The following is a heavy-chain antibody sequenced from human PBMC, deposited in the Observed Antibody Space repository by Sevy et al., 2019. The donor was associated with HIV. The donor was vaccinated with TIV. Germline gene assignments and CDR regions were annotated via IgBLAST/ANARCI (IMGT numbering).Heavy chain of an antibody. Sequence: GGSLRLSFAASGFTFSDYWMSWVRQTPEKGLEWVANIKQDGSKKYYVDFIKGRFIVSRDKAKKSLYLEMSSLRAEETAVYYCARLKLHYDPYYFDLWGQGTLVTVSS. CDR3: ARLKLHYDPYYFDL. CDR2: IKQDGSKK. CDR1: GFTFSDYW. D-gene: IGHD3-16*01. J-gene: IGHJ4*02. V-gene: IGHV3-7*01.